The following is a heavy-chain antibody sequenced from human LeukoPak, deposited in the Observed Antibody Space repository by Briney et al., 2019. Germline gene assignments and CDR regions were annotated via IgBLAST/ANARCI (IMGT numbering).Heavy chain of an antibody. Sequence: PGGSLRLSCAVSGFTFSSYSMNWVRQAPGKGLEWVSYICFSSSARYYADSVMGRFTISRDNAKNSLYLQMNGLRDEDTAVYYCAREARDSSGYYYIDYWGQGTLVTVSS. CDR1: GFTFSSYS. D-gene: IGHD3-22*01. CDR3: AREARDSSGYYYIDY. V-gene: IGHV3-48*02. CDR2: ICFSSSAR. J-gene: IGHJ4*02.